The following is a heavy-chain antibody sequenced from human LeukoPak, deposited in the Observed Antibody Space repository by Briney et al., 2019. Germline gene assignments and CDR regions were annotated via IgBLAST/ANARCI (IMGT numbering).Heavy chain of an antibody. V-gene: IGHV5-51*01. Sequence: GESLKISCKVSGYIFTNYWIGWVRQMPGKGLEWMGVIYPGDSDTRYSPSFQGQVTISADKSITTAYVHWSSLKASDTGIYYCARHLGHVDTNMVPDYWGQGTLVTVSS. D-gene: IGHD5-18*01. CDR1: GYIFTNYW. CDR3: ARHLGHVDTNMVPDY. CDR2: IYPGDSDT. J-gene: IGHJ4*02.